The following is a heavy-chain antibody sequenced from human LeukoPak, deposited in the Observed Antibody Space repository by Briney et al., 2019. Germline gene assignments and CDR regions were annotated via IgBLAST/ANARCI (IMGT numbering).Heavy chain of an antibody. CDR2: IIPILGIA. CDR1: GYTFTSYG. V-gene: IGHV1-69*04. D-gene: IGHD3-10*01. CDR3: ARDRKGRITMVRGVILDYYYGMDV. Sequence: ASVKVSCKASGYTFTSYGISWVRQAPGQGLEWMGRIIPILGIANYAQKFQGRVTITADKSTSTAYMELSSLRSEDTAVYYCARDRKGRITMVRGVILDYYYGMDVWGQGTTVTVSS. J-gene: IGHJ6*02.